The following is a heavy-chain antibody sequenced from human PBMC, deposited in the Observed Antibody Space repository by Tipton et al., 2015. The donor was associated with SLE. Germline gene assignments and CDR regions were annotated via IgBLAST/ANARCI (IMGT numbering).Heavy chain of an antibody. V-gene: IGHV4-39*01. CDR1: GGSINRGTYY. J-gene: IGHJ5*02. Sequence: TLSLTCSVFGGSINRGTYYWGWIGQPPGKGLEWIGSVYYNGQAYYNPSLKSRVSISIASSKNQFALTLTSVTAADTAVYYCATQADNWFDPWGPGTLVTVSS. CDR3: ATQADNWFDP. CDR2: VYYNGQA.